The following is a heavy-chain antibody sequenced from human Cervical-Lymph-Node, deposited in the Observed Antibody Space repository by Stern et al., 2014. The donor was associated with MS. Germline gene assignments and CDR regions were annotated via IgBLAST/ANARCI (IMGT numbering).Heavy chain of an antibody. Sequence: QVQLVQSGSELKKPGASVKVSCKTSGYSFTTSALNWVRQAPGQGLEWMVWINTNTGDPLYAQAFAGRFVFSLDTSVRTAYLQINNLKAEDSAIYYCATQGASGFGVSPTGYWGQGTLVTVSS. V-gene: IGHV7-4-1*02. CDR3: ATQGASGFGVSPTGY. CDR2: INTNTGDP. CDR1: GYSFTTSA. D-gene: IGHD1-26*01. J-gene: IGHJ4*02.